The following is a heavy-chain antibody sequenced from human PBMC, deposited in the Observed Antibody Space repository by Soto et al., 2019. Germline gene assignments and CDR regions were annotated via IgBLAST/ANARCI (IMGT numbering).Heavy chain of an antibody. J-gene: IGHJ4*02. CDR2: ISGSGGST. CDR3: AKRGYGYDY. CDR1: GFTFSSYA. V-gene: IGHV3-23*01. D-gene: IGHD5-18*01. Sequence: GESLKISCAASGFTFSSYAMSWVRQAPGKGLEWVSAISGSGGSTYYADSVKGRFTISRDNSKNTLYLQMNSLRAEDTAVYYCAKRGYGYDYWGQGTLVTVSS.